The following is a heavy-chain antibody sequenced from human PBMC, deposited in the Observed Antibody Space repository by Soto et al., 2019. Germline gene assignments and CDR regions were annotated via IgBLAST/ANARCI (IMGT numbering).Heavy chain of an antibody. CDR2: ISAYNGNT. Sequence: GASVKVSCKASGYTFTSYGISWVRQAPGQGLEWMGWISAYNGNTNYAQKLQGRVTMTTDTSTSTAYMELRSLRSDDTAVYYCARDRSYCSGGSCYSGGYYYYYGMDVWGQGTTVTVSS. V-gene: IGHV1-18*01. J-gene: IGHJ6*02. CDR3: ARDRSYCSGGSCYSGGYYYYYGMDV. D-gene: IGHD2-15*01. CDR1: GYTFTSYG.